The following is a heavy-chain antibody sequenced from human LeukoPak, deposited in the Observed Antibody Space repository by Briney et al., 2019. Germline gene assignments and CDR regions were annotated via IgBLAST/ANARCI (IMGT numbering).Heavy chain of an antibody. V-gene: IGHV3-9*01. J-gene: IGHJ4*02. CDR3: AKGGVQLWSGFDY. Sequence: GRSMRLSCAAYGFTFDDYAMHWVRQAPGKGLEWVSGIRWNSGSIGYADSVKGRFTISRDNAKNFLYLQMNSLRAADTALYYCAKGGVQLWSGFDYWGQGTLVTVSS. D-gene: IGHD5-18*01. CDR1: GFTFDDYA. CDR2: IRWNSGSI.